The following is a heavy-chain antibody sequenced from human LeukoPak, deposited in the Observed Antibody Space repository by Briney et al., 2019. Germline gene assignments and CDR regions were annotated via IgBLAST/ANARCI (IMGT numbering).Heavy chain of an antibody. D-gene: IGHD6-13*01. J-gene: IGHJ4*02. V-gene: IGHV4-34*01. CDR2: INHSGST. CDR3: ARGGGSSWYNY. Sequence: GSLRLSCAASGFTVSSNYMSWIRQPPGKGLEWIGEINHSGSTNYNPSLKSRVTISVDTSKNQFSLKLSSVTAADTAVYYCARGGGSSWYNYWGQGTLVTVSS. CDR1: GFTVSSNY.